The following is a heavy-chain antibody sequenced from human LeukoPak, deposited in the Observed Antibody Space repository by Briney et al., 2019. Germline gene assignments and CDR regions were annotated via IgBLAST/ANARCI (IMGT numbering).Heavy chain of an antibody. J-gene: IGHJ4*02. CDR1: GFTFSSYS. V-gene: IGHV3-21*01. CDR3: AREGEGHDYGDY. CDR2: VSTGSNYI. Sequence: PGGSLRLSCAASGFTFSSYSMNWVRQAPGKGLEWVSSVSTGSNYIYYADSVKGRFTISRDNDKNSLYLQMNSLRAEDTAVYYCAREGEGHDYGDYGGQGTLVTVSS.